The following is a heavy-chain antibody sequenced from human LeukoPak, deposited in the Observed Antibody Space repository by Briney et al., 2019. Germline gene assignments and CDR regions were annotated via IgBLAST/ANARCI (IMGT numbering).Heavy chain of an antibody. Sequence: SVKVSCKASGGAFSSYAISWVRQAPGQGLEWMGRIIPILGIANYAQKFQGRVTITADKSTSTACMELSSLRSEDTAVYYCARDLEPIVATILGSYYGMDVWGQGTTVTVSS. J-gene: IGHJ6*02. V-gene: IGHV1-69*04. CDR3: ARDLEPIVATILGSYYGMDV. CDR2: IIPILGIA. CDR1: GGAFSSYA. D-gene: IGHD5-12*01.